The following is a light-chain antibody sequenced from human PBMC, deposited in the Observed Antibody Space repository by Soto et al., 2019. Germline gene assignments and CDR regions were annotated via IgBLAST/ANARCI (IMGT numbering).Light chain of an antibody. Sequence: EIVLTQSPATLSLSPGNRATLSCRASQGVSGYLAWYQHKPGQAPRLLIYDASNRATGIPPRFSGSGSGTDFTLTITSLEPEEFAVYYCPQRSNWPSTFGGGTMVEI. V-gene: IGKV3-11*01. J-gene: IGKJ4*01. CDR2: DAS. CDR1: QGVSGY. CDR3: PQRSNWPST.